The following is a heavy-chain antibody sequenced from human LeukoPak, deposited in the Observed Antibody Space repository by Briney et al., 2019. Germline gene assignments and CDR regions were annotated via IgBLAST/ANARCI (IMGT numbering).Heavy chain of an antibody. V-gene: IGHV3-48*04. CDR2: ISSSGSTI. J-gene: IGHJ5*02. CDR1: GFTFSSYS. Sequence: PGGSLRLSCAASGFTFSSYSMNWVRQAPGKGLEWVPYISSSGSTIYYADSVKGRFTISRDNAKNSLYLQMNSLRAEDTAVYYCARGPSVSSGWYGRDPWGQGTLVTVSS. D-gene: IGHD6-19*01. CDR3: ARGPSVSSGWYGRDP.